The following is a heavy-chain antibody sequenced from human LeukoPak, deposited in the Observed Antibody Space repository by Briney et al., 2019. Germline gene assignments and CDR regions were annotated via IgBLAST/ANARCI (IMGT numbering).Heavy chain of an antibody. V-gene: IGHV3-21*01. CDR1: GFTFSSYS. CDR3: AREWMSDGYLDY. Sequence: PGGSLTLSCAASGFTFSSYSMNWVRQAPGKGLEGVSSISSSSRYIYYADSVKGRFTISRDNAKNSLYLQMNSLRAEDTAVYDCAREWMSDGYLDYWGQGTLVTVSS. D-gene: IGHD5-12*01. CDR2: ISSSSRYI. J-gene: IGHJ4*02.